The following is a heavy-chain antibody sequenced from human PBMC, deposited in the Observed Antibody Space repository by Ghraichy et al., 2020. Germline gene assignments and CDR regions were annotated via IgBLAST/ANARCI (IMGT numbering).Heavy chain of an antibody. CDR3: ASGGTIPFDY. D-gene: IGHD1-1*01. V-gene: IGHV4-59*01. CDR1: GGSISSYY. J-gene: IGHJ4*02. CDR2: IYYSGST. Sequence: SETLSLTCTVSGGSISSYYWSWIRQPPGKGLEWIGYIYYSGSTNYNPSLKSRVTISVDTSKNQFSLKLSSVTAADTAVYYCASGGTIPFDYWGQGTLVTVSS.